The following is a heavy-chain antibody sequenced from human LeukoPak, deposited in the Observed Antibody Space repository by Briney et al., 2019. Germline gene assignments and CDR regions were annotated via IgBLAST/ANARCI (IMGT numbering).Heavy chain of an antibody. CDR3: ARDRRGKSYYDFWSGSHYYYYMDV. V-gene: IGHV4-61*02. J-gene: IGHJ6*03. CDR2: IYISGST. Sequence: SETLSLTCTVSGDSINSGNYYWSWIRQPAGKGLGWIGRIYISGSTNYNPSHKSRVTISVDTSKNQFSLKLSSVTAADTAVYYCARDRRGKSYYDFWSGSHYYYYMDVWGKGTTVTVSS. CDR1: GDSINSGNYY. D-gene: IGHD3-3*01.